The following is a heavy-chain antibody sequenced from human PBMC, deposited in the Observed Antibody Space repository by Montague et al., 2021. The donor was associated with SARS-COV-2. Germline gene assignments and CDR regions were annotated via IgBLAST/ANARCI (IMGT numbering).Heavy chain of an antibody. V-gene: IGHV3-23*01. CDR2: ISISCGNP. J-gene: IGHJ3*02. CDR3: AKDRQLVGDDAFDI. D-gene: IGHD6-13*01. CDR1: VFTFSSYA. Sequence: SLRLSCAASVFTFSSYAMSQVRQAPGKGLEWVSTISISCGNPYDXNAXHVLFTISRDKSKNTLYLQLHSLRAEDTAVYYCAKDRQLVGDDAFDIWGQGTMVTVSS.